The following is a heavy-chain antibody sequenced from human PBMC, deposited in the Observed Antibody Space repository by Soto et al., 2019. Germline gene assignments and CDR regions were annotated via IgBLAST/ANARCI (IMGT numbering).Heavy chain of an antibody. J-gene: IGHJ6*02. V-gene: IGHV1-2*02. CDR3: EREPVVAAHYGMDV. CDR1: GYTFTGYY. Sequence: ASVKVSCKASGYTFTGYYMHWVRQAPGQGLEWMGWINPNSGGTNYAQKFQGRVTMTRDRSISTAYMELSRLRSDDTAVYYCEREPVVAAHYGMDVWGQGTTVTVSS. CDR2: INPNSGGT. D-gene: IGHD2-15*01.